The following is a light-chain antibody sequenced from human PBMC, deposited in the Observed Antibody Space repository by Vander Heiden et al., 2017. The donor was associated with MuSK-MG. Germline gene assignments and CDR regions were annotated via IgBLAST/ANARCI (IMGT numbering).Light chain of an antibody. CDR3: AKSDDSLNGWV. Sequence: QSVLTQPPSASGTPRARATISCSGSRPNIERKTANRYQHLHGTAPKLLILSNNQRPSGVPDRFSCYKSGTYASPETSGLQSEKEADDYCAKSDDSLNGWVFGGGTKLTVL. CDR1: RPNIERKT. CDR2: SNN. V-gene: IGLV1-44*01. J-gene: IGLJ3*02.